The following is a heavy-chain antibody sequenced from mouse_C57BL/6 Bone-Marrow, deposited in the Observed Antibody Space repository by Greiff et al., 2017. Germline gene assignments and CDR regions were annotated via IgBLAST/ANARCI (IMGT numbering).Heavy chain of an antibody. Sequence: QVQLQQPGAELVKPGASVKLSCKASGYTFTSYWMQWVKQRPGPGLEWIGEIDPSDSYTNSNQKFKGKATLTVDTSSSAAYMQLSSLTSEDSAVYYCARNYDLYYAMDYWGQGTSVTVSS. CDR1: GYTFTSYW. V-gene: IGHV1-50*01. CDR2: IDPSDSYT. CDR3: ARNYDLYYAMDY. J-gene: IGHJ4*01. D-gene: IGHD2-4*01.